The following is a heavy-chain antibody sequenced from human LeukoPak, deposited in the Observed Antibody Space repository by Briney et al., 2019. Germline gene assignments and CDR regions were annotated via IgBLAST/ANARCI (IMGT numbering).Heavy chain of an antibody. CDR3: ARVDRGYCGGSCQDY. J-gene: IGHJ4*02. V-gene: IGHV1-2*02. D-gene: IGHD2-15*01. Sequence: GASVKVSCKASGYTFTGYYMHWVRQAPGQGLEWMGWINPNSGGTNYAQKFQGRVTMTRDTSISTAYMELSRLRSDDTAVYYCARVDRGYCGGSCQDYWGQGTLVTVSS. CDR2: INPNSGGT. CDR1: GYTFTGYY.